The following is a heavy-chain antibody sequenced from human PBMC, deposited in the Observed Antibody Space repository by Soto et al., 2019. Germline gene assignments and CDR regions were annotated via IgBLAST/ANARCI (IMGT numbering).Heavy chain of an antibody. V-gene: IGHV5-51*01. CDR3: ASAKNGDFYWDFDL. D-gene: IGHD4-17*01. CDR1: GYSFTTYW. Sequence: PGESLKISCKGSGYSFTTYWIGWVRQMPGKGLEWMGIIYPAASDTRYSPSFQGQVTISADKSISTAYLQWNSLKDSDTAIYYCASAKNGDFYWDFDLWGRGTQVTVSS. CDR2: IYPAASDT. J-gene: IGHJ2*01.